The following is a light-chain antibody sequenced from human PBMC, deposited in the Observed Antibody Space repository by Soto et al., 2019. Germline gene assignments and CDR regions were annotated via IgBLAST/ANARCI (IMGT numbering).Light chain of an antibody. Sequence: EIVLTQSPGTLSLSPGERATLSCRASQSISSNNLDWYQQKPGQAPRLLIYDASRRAAGTPDRFSGSGSGTDFTLTVSRLEAEDFAVYYCQHYADSVWTFGQGTKVEIK. J-gene: IGKJ1*01. CDR3: QHYADSVWT. CDR2: DAS. CDR1: QSISSNN. V-gene: IGKV3-20*01.